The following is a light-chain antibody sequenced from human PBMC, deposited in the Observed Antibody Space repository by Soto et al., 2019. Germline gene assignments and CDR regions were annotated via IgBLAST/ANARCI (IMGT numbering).Light chain of an antibody. CDR2: DVS. CDR1: QSVSTS. J-gene: IGKJ4*01. CDR3: QQRSNWPLT. V-gene: IGKV3-11*01. Sequence: EIVLTQSPATLSLSPGERATLSCRASQSVSTSLAWYQQKPGQAPRLLIYDVSNRATGIPARFSGSGSGTDFTLTISSLEPEDFGVYYCQQRSNWPLTFGGGTKVEIK.